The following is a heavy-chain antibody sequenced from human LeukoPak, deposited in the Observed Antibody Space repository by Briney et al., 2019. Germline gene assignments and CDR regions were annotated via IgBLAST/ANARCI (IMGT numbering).Heavy chain of an antibody. CDR1: GFTVSSNY. D-gene: IGHD3/OR15-3a*01. CDR2: ISSSGSPI. J-gene: IGHJ4*02. V-gene: IGHV3-11*04. Sequence: PGGSLRLSCAASGFTVSSNYMSWVRQAPGKGLEWVSYISSSGSPIYYADSVKGRFTISRDNAKNSLYLPMNSLRAEDTAVYYCATVRMGDFWTGYSSDYWGQGTLVTVSS. CDR3: ATVRMGDFWTGYSSDY.